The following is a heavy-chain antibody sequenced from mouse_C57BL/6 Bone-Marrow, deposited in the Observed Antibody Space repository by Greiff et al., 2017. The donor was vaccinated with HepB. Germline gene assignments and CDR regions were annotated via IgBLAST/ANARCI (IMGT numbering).Heavy chain of an antibody. J-gene: IGHJ1*03. D-gene: IGHD2-1*01. CDR2: IYPGSGNT. V-gene: IGHV1-76*01. Sequence: QVQLKESGAELVRPGASVKLSCKASGYTFTDYYINWVKQRPGQGLEWIARIYPGSGNTYYNEKFKGKATLTAEKSSSTAYMQLSSLTSEDSAVYFCAVGGNYWYFDVWGTGTTVTVSS. CDR1: GYTFTDYY. CDR3: AVGGNYWYFDV.